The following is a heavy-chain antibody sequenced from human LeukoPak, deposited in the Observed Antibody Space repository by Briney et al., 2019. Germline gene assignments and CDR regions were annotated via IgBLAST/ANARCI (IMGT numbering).Heavy chain of an antibody. Sequence: ASVRVSCKASGYTFTSYHINWVRQATGQGLEWVGWMNPNNSDIGYAQKFQGRVTMTRNTSIGTAYMELSSLRSEDTAIYYCVRVPPGTTIYAYWGQGTLVTVSS. CDR1: GYTFTSYH. CDR3: VRVPPGTTIYAY. CDR2: MNPNNSDI. D-gene: IGHD1-14*01. V-gene: IGHV1-8*01. J-gene: IGHJ4*02.